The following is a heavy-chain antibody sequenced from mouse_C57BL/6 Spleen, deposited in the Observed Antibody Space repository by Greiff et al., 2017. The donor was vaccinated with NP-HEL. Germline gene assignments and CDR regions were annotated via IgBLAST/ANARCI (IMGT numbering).Heavy chain of an antibody. CDR1: GYAFTNYL. V-gene: IGHV1-54*01. CDR2: INPGSGGT. Sequence: QVQLQQSGAELVRPGTSVKVSCKASGYAFTNYLIEWVKQRPGQGLEWIGVINPGSGGTNYNEKFKGKATLTADKSSSTAYMQLSSLTSEDSAVYFCARHYYGGVYDYWGQGTTLTVSS. CDR3: ARHYYGGVYDY. J-gene: IGHJ2*01. D-gene: IGHD1-2*01.